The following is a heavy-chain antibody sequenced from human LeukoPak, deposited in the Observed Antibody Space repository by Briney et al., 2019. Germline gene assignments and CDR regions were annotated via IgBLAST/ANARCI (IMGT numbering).Heavy chain of an antibody. V-gene: IGHV1-8*01. CDR2: MNPNSGNT. D-gene: IGHD3-9*01. Sequence: ASVKVSCKASGYTFTSYDNNWVRQATGHGLEWMGWMNPNSGNTGYAQKFQGRVTMTRNTYISTAYMELSSLRSEDTAVYYCARDVLRYYYYYGMDVWGQGTTVTVSS. CDR1: GYTFTSYD. J-gene: IGHJ6*02. CDR3: ARDVLRYYYYYGMDV.